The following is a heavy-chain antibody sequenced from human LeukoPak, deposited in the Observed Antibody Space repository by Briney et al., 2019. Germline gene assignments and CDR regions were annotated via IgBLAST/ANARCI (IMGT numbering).Heavy chain of an antibody. CDR2: ISAYNGNT. V-gene: IGHV1-18*01. J-gene: IGHJ4*02. CDR3: ARTPVDIVATWFDY. D-gene: IGHD5-12*01. CDR1: GYTFTSYG. Sequence: ASVKVSCKASGYTFTSYGISWVRQAPGQGLEWMGWISAYNGNTNYAQKLQGSVTMTTDTSTSTAYMELRSLRSDDTAVYYCARTPVDIVATWFDYWGQGTLVTVSS.